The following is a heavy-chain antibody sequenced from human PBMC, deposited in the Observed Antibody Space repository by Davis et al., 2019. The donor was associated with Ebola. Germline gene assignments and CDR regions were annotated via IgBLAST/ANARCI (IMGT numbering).Heavy chain of an antibody. D-gene: IGHD3-22*01. V-gene: IGHV4-39*01. CDR2: IYYSGST. J-gene: IGHJ5*02. Sequence: PSETLSLTCTVSGGSISSGDYYWGWIRQPPGKGLEWIGSIYYSGSTYYNPSLKSRVTISVDTSKNQFSLKLSSVTAADTAVYYCALSKDVVTMIVVVPTGWFDPWGQGTLVTVSS. CDR3: ALSKDVVTMIVVVPTGWFDP. CDR1: GGSISSGDYY.